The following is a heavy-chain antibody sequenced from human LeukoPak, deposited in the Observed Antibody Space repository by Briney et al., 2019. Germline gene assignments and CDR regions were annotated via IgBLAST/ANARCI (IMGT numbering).Heavy chain of an antibody. J-gene: IGHJ4*02. D-gene: IGHD2-21*02. V-gene: IGHV4-34*01. CDR1: GGSFSGYY. Sequence: SETLSLTCAVYGGSFSGYYWSWIRQPPGKGLEWIGEINHSGSTNYNPSLKSRVTISVDIAKNQFSLKLSSVTAADTAVYYCARLRTATAHFDYWGQGTLVTVSS. CDR3: ARLRTATAHFDY. CDR2: INHSGST.